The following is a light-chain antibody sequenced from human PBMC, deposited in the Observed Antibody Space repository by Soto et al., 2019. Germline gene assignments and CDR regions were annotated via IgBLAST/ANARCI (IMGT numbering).Light chain of an antibody. CDR3: SSYTAYTTLWV. CDR2: GVS. Sequence: QSVLTQPASVSGSPGQSITISCTGTPSDIGNYNYVSWYQQHPGKAPKLIIYGVSNRPSGVSKRFSASKSGNAASLTISGLRAEDEADYYCSSYTAYTTLWVFGGGTQLTVL. CDR1: PSDIGNYNY. J-gene: IGLJ3*02. V-gene: IGLV2-14*01.